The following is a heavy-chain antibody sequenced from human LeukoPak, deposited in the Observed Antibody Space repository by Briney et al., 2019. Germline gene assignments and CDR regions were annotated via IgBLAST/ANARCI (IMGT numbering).Heavy chain of an antibody. J-gene: IGHJ6*03. Sequence: SETLSLTYTVSGGSIRSQYWSRIRQPPGQGLEWIGFIYSSGTTNYNPSLKSRVTISEDTSTNQFSLKVSSVTAADTAVYYCARIYYGSPDYFFYYMDVWGKGTTVTVSS. D-gene: IGHD3-10*01. CDR1: GGSIRSQY. CDR2: IYSSGTT. V-gene: IGHV4-59*11. CDR3: ARIYYGSPDYFFYYMDV.